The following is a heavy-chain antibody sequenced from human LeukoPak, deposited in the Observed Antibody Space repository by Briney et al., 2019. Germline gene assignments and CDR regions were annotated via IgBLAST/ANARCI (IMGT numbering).Heavy chain of an antibody. Sequence: SETLSLTCTVSGGSISSYYWSWIRQPPGKGLEWIGYIYYSGGTNYNPSLKSRVTMSVGTSKNQFSLKLSSVTPADTAMYYCARAWATDYFDYWGQGTLVTVSS. J-gene: IGHJ4*02. CDR3: ARAWATDYFDY. CDR2: IYYSGGT. V-gene: IGHV4-59*01. CDR1: GGSISSYY.